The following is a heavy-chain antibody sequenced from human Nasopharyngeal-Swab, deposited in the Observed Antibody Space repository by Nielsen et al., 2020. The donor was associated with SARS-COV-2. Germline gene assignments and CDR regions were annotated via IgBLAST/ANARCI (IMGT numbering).Heavy chain of an antibody. J-gene: IGHJ4*02. CDR3: AKEGSSSSWFTGSFDY. Sequence: WIRQPPGKGLEWVSGISWNSGSIGYADSVKGRFTISRDNAKNSLYLQMNSLRAEDTAVYYCAKEGSSSSWFTGSFDYWGQGTLVTVSS. CDR2: ISWNSGSI. D-gene: IGHD6-13*01. V-gene: IGHV3-9*01.